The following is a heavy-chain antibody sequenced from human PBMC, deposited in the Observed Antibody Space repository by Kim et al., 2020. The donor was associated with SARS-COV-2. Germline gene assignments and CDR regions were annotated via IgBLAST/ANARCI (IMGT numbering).Heavy chain of an antibody. CDR3: ARVRVVPAATHFDY. J-gene: IGHJ4*02. CDR2: IYYSGST. CDR1: GGSISSGDYY. V-gene: IGHV4-30-4*01. Sequence: SETLSLTCTVSGGSISSGDYYWSWIRQPPGKGLEWIGYIYYSGSTYYNPSLKSRVTISVDTSKNQFSLKLSSVTAADTAVYYCARVRVVPAATHFDYWGQGTLVTVSS. D-gene: IGHD2-2*01.